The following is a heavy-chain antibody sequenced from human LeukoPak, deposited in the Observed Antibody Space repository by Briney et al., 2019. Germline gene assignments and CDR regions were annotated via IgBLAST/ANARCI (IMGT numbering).Heavy chain of an antibody. CDR2: INHNGNVN. J-gene: IGHJ6*02. Sequence: PGGSLRLSCVGSGFTFNNAWMNWARQAPGKGLEWVASINHNGNVNYYVDSVKGRFTISRDNAKNSLYLQMSNLRAEDTAVYFCARGGGLDVWGQGATVTVSS. D-gene: IGHD3-16*01. CDR1: GFTFNNAW. CDR3: ARGGGLDV. V-gene: IGHV3-7*03.